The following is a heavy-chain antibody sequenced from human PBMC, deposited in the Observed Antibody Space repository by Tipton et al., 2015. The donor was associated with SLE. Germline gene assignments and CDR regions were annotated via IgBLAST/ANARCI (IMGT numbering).Heavy chain of an antibody. Sequence: LRLSCTVSGGSISSSSYYWGWIRQPPGKGLEWIGSIYYSGSTYYNPSLKSRVTISVDTSKSQFSLKLSSVTAADTAVYYCARQGGWFRPDAFDIWGQGTMVTVSS. CDR2: IYYSGST. CDR3: ARQGGWFRPDAFDI. CDR1: GGSISSSSYY. D-gene: IGHD3-10*01. J-gene: IGHJ3*02. V-gene: IGHV4-39*07.